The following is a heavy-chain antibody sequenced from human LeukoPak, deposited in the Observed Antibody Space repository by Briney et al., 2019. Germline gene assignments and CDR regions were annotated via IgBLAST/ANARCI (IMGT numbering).Heavy chain of an antibody. Sequence: SETLSLTCTVSAYSISSGYYWGWIRQPPGKGLEWIGTIYHSGSAYYNPSLKSRVTISVDTSKNQFSLKLSSVTVADTAVYYCARYGSGSKMLDFWGQGTLVTVSS. J-gene: IGHJ4*02. CDR3: ARYGSGSKMLDF. CDR2: IYHSGSA. V-gene: IGHV4-38-2*02. CDR1: AYSISSGYY. D-gene: IGHD3-10*01.